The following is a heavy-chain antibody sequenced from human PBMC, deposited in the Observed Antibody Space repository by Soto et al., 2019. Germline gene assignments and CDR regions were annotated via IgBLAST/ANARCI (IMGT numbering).Heavy chain of an antibody. CDR3: AKDALRITIFGVVIGAFDI. D-gene: IGHD3-3*01. J-gene: IGHJ3*02. Sequence: EVQLLESGGGLVQPGGSLRLSCAASGFTFSSYAMSWVRQAPGKGLEWVSAISGSGGSTYYADSVKGRFTISRDNSKNTLYLQMNSLRADDTAVYYCAKDALRITIFGVVIGAFDIWGQGTMVTVSS. V-gene: IGHV3-23*01. CDR2: ISGSGGST. CDR1: GFTFSSYA.